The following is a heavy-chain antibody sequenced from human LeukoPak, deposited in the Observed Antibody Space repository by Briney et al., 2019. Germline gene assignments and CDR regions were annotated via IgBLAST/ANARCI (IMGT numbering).Heavy chain of an antibody. CDR1: GYSLTGFY. CDR3: ARQAGEAYFDY. D-gene: IGHD3-10*01. Sequence: ASVKASCKASGYSLTGFYMHWVRQAPGQGLEWMGWIIPNSGGTNYAQKFQGRVTMTRDTSISTAYMELSRLRSDDTAVYYCARQAGEAYFDYWGQGTLVTVSS. V-gene: IGHV1-2*02. CDR2: IIPNSGGT. J-gene: IGHJ4*02.